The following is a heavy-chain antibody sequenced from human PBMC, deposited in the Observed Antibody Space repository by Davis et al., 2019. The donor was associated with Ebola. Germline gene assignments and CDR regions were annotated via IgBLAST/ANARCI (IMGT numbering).Heavy chain of an antibody. Sequence: GESLKISCAASGFTFSAYYMSWGRQAPGKGLEWVSSIGGSGGSIYYADSVKGRFTISRGNSKNTLYLQMNSLRAEDTAVYYCARRFRYNWNYTYYYGMDVWGKGTTVTVSS. V-gene: IGHV3-23*01. J-gene: IGHJ6*04. CDR3: ARRFRYNWNYTYYYGMDV. CDR2: IGGSGGSI. D-gene: IGHD1-7*01. CDR1: GFTFSAYY.